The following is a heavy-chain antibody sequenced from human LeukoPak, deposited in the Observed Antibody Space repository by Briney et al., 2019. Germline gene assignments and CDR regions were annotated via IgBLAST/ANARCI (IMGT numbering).Heavy chain of an antibody. CDR2: IRSKAYGGTT. D-gene: IGHD6-19*01. CDR3: TRDRAVAGIFDY. J-gene: IGHJ4*02. Sequence: GRSLRLSRTASGFTFGDYAMSWVRQAPGRGLEWVGFIRSKAYGGTTEYAASVKGRFTISRDDSKSIAYLQMNSLKTEDTAVYYCTRDRAVAGIFDYWGQGTLVTVSS. V-gene: IGHV3-49*04. CDR1: GFTFGDYA.